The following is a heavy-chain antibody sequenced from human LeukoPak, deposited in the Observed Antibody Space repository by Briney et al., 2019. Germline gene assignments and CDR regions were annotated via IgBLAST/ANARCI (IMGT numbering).Heavy chain of an antibody. CDR3: ARDPSTYYYDSSGYYDY. D-gene: IGHD3-22*01. Sequence: ASVKVSRKASGGTFSSYAISWVRQAPGQGLEWMGGIIPIFGTANYAQKFQGRVTITADESTSTAYMELSSLRSEDTAVYYCARDPSTYYYDSSGYYDYWGQGTLVTVSS. J-gene: IGHJ4*02. CDR2: IIPIFGTA. V-gene: IGHV1-69*13. CDR1: GGTFSSYA.